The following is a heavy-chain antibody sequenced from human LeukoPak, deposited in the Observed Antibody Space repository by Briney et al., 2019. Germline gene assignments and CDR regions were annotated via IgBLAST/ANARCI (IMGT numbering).Heavy chain of an antibody. CDR3: AKDRPRIQLWSRYGMDV. CDR2: ISGSGGST. CDR1: GFTFSSYA. J-gene: IGHJ6*02. V-gene: IGHV3-23*01. Sequence: PGGSLRLSCAASGFTFSSYAMNWVRQAPGKGLEWVSAISGSGGSTYYADSVKGRFTISRDNSKNTLYLQMNSLRAEDTAVYYCAKDRPRIQLWSRYGMDVWGQGTTVTVSS. D-gene: IGHD5-18*01.